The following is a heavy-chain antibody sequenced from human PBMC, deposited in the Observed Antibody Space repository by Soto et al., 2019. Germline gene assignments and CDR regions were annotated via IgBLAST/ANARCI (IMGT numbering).Heavy chain of an antibody. CDR3: AKDIWGYYDSXXDY. V-gene: IGHV3-23*01. D-gene: IGHD3-22*01. J-gene: IGHJ4*02. Sequence: EVQLLESGGGLVQPGGSLRLSCAASGFTFSSYAMSWVRQAPGKGLEWVSAISGSGGSTYYADSVKGRFTISRDNSKNTLYLQMNSLRAEDXXXXYCAKDIWGYYDSXXDYWGQGTLVTVSS. CDR1: GFTFSSYA. CDR2: ISGSGGST.